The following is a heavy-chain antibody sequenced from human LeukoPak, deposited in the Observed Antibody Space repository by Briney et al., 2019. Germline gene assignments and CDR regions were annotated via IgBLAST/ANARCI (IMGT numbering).Heavy chain of an antibody. J-gene: IGHJ3*02. CDR3: ARGGSIRRITGTTRTAPLHAFDI. D-gene: IGHD1-20*01. CDR2: INHSGST. CDR1: GGSFSGYY. V-gene: IGHV4-34*01. Sequence: SETLSLTCAVYGGSFSGYYWSWIRQPPGKGLEWIGEINHSGSTNYNPSLKSRVTISVDTSKNQFSLKLSSVTAADTAVYYCARGGSIRRITGTTRTAPLHAFDIWGQGTMVTVSS.